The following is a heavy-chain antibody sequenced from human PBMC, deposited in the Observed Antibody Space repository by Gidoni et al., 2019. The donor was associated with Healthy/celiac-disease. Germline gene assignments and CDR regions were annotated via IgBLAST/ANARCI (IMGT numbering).Heavy chain of an antibody. CDR3: ARALTTLAVGATSLSAFDI. CDR2: IYHSGST. CDR1: GGSISSGGYS. D-gene: IGHD1-26*01. V-gene: IGHV4-30-2*01. Sequence: QLQLQEAGSGLVKPSQTLSLTCAVSGGSISSGGYSWSWIRQPPGKGLEWIGYIYHSGSTYYNPSLKSRVTISVDRSKNQFSLKLSSVTAADTAVYYCARALTTLAVGATSLSAFDIWGQGTMVTVSS. J-gene: IGHJ3*02.